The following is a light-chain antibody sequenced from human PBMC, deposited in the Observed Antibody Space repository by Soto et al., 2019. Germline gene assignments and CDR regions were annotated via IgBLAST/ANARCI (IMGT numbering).Light chain of an antibody. V-gene: IGLV1-44*01. Sequence: QSVLTQPPSASGTTGQRVTISCSGSSSDIGSNTVNWYQQLPRTAPKLLIYSNNQRPSGVPDRFSGSKSGTSASLAISGLQSEDEADYYCAVWDDSLDGYVFGTGTKVTVL. CDR1: SSDIGSNT. CDR2: SNN. CDR3: AVWDDSLDGYV. J-gene: IGLJ1*01.